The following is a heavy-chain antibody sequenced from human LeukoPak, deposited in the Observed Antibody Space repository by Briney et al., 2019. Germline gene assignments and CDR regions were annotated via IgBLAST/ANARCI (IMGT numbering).Heavy chain of an antibody. D-gene: IGHD6-13*01. J-gene: IGHJ6*02. CDR1: GGTFSSYA. CDR2: IIPILGIA. CDR3: ARAGGSSSWYGVHSYYYYYGMDV. V-gene: IGHV1-69*10. Sequence: ASVKVSCKASGGTFSSYAISWVRQAPGQGLEWMGRIIPILGIANYAQKFQGRVTITADKSTSTAYMELSSLRSEDTAVYYCARAGGSSSWYGVHSYYYYYGMDVWGQGTTVTVSS.